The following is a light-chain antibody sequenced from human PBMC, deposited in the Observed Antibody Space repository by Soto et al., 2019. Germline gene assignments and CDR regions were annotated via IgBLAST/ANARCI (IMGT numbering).Light chain of an antibody. CDR3: QQYYRSCT. Sequence: DIQLTQSPSTLSASVGDRVTITCRASQSVTDWLAWYQQKPGKAPKLLIYDASSLQSGVPSRFSGSGSGTEFSLTTCSLQPDDFATYYCQQYYRSCTFGQGTKVEIK. V-gene: IGKV1-5*01. CDR1: QSVTDW. CDR2: DAS. J-gene: IGKJ2*02.